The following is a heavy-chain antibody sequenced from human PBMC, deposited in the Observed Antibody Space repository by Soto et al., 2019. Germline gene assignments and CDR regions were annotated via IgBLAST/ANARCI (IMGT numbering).Heavy chain of an antibody. J-gene: IGHJ4*02. CDR2: IYYGGGT. D-gene: IGHD2-21*01. CDR3: ARFPVIESDAGGDEQAGIDF. Sequence: QVQLQESGPGLVRPSQTLSLTCTVSGDSISSGDFYWNWVRQHPGKGLEWIGYIYYGGGTNYNPSVNRRVIISADTSKNLFSLNLTSVTAADTAVYYCARFPVIESDAGGDEQAGIDFWGQGTLVTVSS. CDR1: GDSISSGDFY. V-gene: IGHV4-31*03.